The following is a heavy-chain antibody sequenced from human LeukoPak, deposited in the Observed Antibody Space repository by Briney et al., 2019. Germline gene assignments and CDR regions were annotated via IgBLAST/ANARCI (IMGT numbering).Heavy chain of an antibody. Sequence: PGGSLRLSCAASGFTFSSFWMSWVRQAPGKGLEWVANIKQDGSEKYYVGSVKGRFTISRDNAKNSLYLQMNSLRAEDTAVYYCAKVYNSGSNDYWGQGTLVTVSS. CDR3: AKVYNSGSNDY. CDR1: GFTFSSFW. CDR2: IKQDGSEK. V-gene: IGHV3-7*01. J-gene: IGHJ4*02. D-gene: IGHD6-19*01.